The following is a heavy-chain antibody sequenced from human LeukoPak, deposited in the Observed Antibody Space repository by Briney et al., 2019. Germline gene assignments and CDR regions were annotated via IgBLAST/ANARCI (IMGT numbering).Heavy chain of an antibody. J-gene: IGHJ4*02. CDR1: GYTFTSYD. D-gene: IGHD1-20*01. V-gene: IGHV1-8*01. CDR3: ARGYGITGTTRSGLDY. Sequence: ASVKVSCKASGYTFTSYDINWVRQATGQGLEWMGWINPNSGNTGYAQKFQGWVTMTRDTSISTAYMELSRLRSDDTAVYYCARGYGITGTTRSGLDYWGQGTLVTVSS. CDR2: INPNSGNT.